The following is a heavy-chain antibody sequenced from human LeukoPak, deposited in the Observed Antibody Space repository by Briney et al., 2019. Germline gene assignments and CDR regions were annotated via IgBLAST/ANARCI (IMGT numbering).Heavy chain of an antibody. J-gene: IGHJ4*02. CDR2: MNPNSGNT. V-gene: IGHV1-8*03. CDR3: ARGLSQLLWFGELSGSAFDY. D-gene: IGHD3-10*01. Sequence: ASVKVSCKASGYTFTSYDINWVRQATGQGLEWMGRMNPNSGNTGYAQKFQGRVTITRNTSISTAYMELSSLRSEDTAVYYCARGLSQLLWFGELSGSAFDYWGQGTLVTVSS. CDR1: GYTFTSYD.